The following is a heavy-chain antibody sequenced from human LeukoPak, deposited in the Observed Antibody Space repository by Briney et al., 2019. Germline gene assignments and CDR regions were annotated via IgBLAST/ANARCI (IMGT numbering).Heavy chain of an antibody. Sequence: GGSLRLSCAASGFTFTNYAMSWVRQAPGKGLEWVSGMSGRGVSTYYADSVKGRFTTSSDNSKNTLYLQMNSLRAEDTAIYYCAKDCNGGNCYIDYWGQGTLVTVAS. CDR1: GFTFTNYA. D-gene: IGHD2-15*01. CDR3: AKDCNGGNCYIDY. J-gene: IGHJ4*02. CDR2: MSGRGVST. V-gene: IGHV3-23*01.